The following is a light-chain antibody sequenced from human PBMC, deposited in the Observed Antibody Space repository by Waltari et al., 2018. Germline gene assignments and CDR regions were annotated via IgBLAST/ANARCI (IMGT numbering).Light chain of an antibody. Sequence: EIVLTQSPGTLSLSPGERATLSCRASQSLGRFLIWYQQKPGQAPRLPLYGASTRAAGIPDRFSGSGSGTDFSLTISRLEPEDFAVYYCQNHERLPAVFGRGTKVEIK. CDR3: QNHERLPAV. CDR2: GAS. V-gene: IGKV3-20*01. J-gene: IGKJ1*01. CDR1: QSLGRF.